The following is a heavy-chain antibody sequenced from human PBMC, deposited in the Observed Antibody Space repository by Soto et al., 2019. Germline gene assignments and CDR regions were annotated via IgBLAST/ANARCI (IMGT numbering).Heavy chain of an antibody. J-gene: IGHJ4*02. Sequence: GGSLRLSCAASGFTFSNAWMSWVRQAPGKGLEWVGRIKSKTDGGTTDYAAPVKGRFTISRDDSKNTLYLQMNSLKTEDTAVYYCTTDEPLYYDFWSGYPNHYWGQGTLVTVSS. CDR1: GFTFSNAW. CDR2: IKSKTDGGTT. CDR3: TTDEPLYYDFWSGYPNHY. D-gene: IGHD3-3*01. V-gene: IGHV3-15*01.